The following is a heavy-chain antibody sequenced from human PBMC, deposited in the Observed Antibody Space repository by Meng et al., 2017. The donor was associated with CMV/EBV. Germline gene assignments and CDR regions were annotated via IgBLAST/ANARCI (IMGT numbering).Heavy chain of an antibody. CDR1: GVSISSYY. V-gene: IGHV4-59*01. D-gene: IGHD1-26*01. J-gene: IGHJ4*02. Sequence: ESLKISCTVSGVSISSYYWSWIRQPPGKGLEWIGHIYYSGSINYNPSLKSRVTMSVDTSKNQFSLKLSSVTAADTAVYYCASQYSGTYYREFDYWGQGTLVTVS. CDR2: IYYSGSI. CDR3: ASQYSGTYYREFDY.